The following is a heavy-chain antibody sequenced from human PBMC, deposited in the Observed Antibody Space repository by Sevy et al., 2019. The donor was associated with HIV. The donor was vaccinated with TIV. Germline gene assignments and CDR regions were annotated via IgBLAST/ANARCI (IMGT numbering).Heavy chain of an antibody. CDR3: TRWSGSQSIFDY. D-gene: IGHD1-26*01. Sequence: GGSLRLSCTASGFTFGDYCMSWVRQAPRKGLEWISFIKSKAYGGTTGNAASVKGRLTISRDDSKSIAYLQMNNLQTEDTAVYFCTRWSGSQSIFDYWGRGTLVTVSS. J-gene: IGHJ4*02. V-gene: IGHV3-49*04. CDR1: GFTFGDYC. CDR2: IKSKAYGGTT.